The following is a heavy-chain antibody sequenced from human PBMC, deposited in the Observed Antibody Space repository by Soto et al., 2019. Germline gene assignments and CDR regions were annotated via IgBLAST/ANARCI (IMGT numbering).Heavy chain of an antibody. CDR2: ISGSGGRT. CDR1: GFTFSSYA. V-gene: IGHV3-23*04. CDR3: AKANSFSCSGTTCYAFYFDY. Sequence: EVHLVESGGGLVQPGGSLRLSCAVSGFTFSSYAMSWVRQAPGKGLEWISYISGSGGRTYYADSVKGRFTISRDNSKNTVYLQMNSLRVEDTAVYYCAKANSFSCSGTTCYAFYFDYWGQGTLVTVSS. J-gene: IGHJ4*02. D-gene: IGHD2-2*01.